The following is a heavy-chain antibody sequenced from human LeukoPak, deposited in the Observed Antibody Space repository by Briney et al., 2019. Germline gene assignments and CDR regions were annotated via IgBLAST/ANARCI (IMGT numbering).Heavy chain of an antibody. Sequence: SVKVSCKASGFTFTSSAMQWVRQARGQRLEWIGWIVVGSGNTNYAQKFQERVTITRDMSTSTAYTELSSLGSEDTAVYYCAAILKRGYSYGYGETDYWGQGTLVTVSS. CDR2: IVVGSGNT. CDR1: GFTFTSSA. D-gene: IGHD5-18*01. V-gene: IGHV1-58*02. J-gene: IGHJ4*02. CDR3: AAILKRGYSYGYGETDY.